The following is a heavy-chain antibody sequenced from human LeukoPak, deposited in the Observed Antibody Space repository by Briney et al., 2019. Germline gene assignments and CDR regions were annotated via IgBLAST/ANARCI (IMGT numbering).Heavy chain of an antibody. D-gene: IGHD3-10*01. V-gene: IGHV3-9*01. J-gene: IGHJ6*02. CDR3: AKDTGAFYYYTMDV. Sequence: GGSLRLSCAASGFRFDDYAMHWVRHAPGKGLEWVSSINWNSGSLGYADSVKGRFTISRDNAKKSLYLQMNSLRGEDTGLYYCAKDTGAFYYYTMDVWGQGTTVTVSS. CDR1: GFRFDDYA. CDR2: INWNSGSL.